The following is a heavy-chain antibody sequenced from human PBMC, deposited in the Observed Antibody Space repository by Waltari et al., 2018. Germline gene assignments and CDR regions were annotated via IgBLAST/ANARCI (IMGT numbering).Heavy chain of an antibody. J-gene: IGHJ4*02. V-gene: IGHV3-48*03. D-gene: IGHD3-22*01. CDR1: GFTFSSYE. CDR2: ISSSGSTI. Sequence: EVQLMESGGGLVQPGGSLRLSCAASGFTFSSYEMTWVRQAPGKGLEWVSYISSSGSTIYYADSVKGRFTISRDNAKNSLYLQMNSLRAEDTAVYYCATYYYDSSGPFYYWGQGTLVTVSS. CDR3: ATYYYDSSGPFYY.